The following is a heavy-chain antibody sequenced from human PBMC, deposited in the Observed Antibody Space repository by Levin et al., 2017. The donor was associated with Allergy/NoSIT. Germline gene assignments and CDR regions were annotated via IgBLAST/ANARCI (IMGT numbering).Heavy chain of an antibody. Sequence: SETLSLTCSVSGGSISSYHWSWIRQPPGKGLEWIGHFYYSGSSNYNPSLKSRVTISVDTSKNQFSLNLTSVTAAGRAMYYCARHVYPDGSPFDSWGLGSLVTVSS. CDR2: FYYSGSS. CDR1: GGSISSYH. CDR3: ARHVYPDGSPFDS. J-gene: IGHJ4*02. D-gene: IGHD3-10*01. V-gene: IGHV4-59*08.